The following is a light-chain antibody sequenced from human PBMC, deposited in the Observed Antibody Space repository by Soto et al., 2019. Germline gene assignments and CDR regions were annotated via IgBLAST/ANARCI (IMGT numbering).Light chain of an antibody. Sequence: EIVLTQSPGTLFLSPGERATLSCRASQSVSSSFLAWYQQKPGQAPRLLIYGSSSRATGIPDRFSGSGSGTDFTLTIRRLEPEDFAVYYCQQYGSSPPYTFGQGTKLDIK. CDR2: GSS. J-gene: IGKJ2*01. V-gene: IGKV3-20*01. CDR3: QQYGSSPPYT. CDR1: QSVSSSF.